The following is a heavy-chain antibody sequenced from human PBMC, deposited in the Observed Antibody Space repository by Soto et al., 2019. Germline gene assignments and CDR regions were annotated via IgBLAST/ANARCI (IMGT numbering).Heavy chain of an antibody. Sequence: EVQLVESGGGLVKPGGSLRLSCAASGFTFSSYSMNWVRQAPGKGLEGVSAISSSSSYIYYADSVKGRFTISRDNAKNSLYLQMNSLRAEDTAVYYCARGDGVIDYWGQGTLVTVSS. V-gene: IGHV3-21*01. J-gene: IGHJ4*02. CDR3: ARGDGVIDY. CDR2: ISSSSSYI. CDR1: GFTFSSYS.